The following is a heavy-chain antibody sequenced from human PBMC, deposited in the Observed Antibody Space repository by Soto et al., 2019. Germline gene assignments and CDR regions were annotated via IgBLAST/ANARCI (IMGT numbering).Heavy chain of an antibody. J-gene: IGHJ5*02. Sequence: QVQLVQSGAEVKKPGASVKVSCKVSGYTLTELSMHWVRQAPGKGLEWMGGFDPEDGETIYAQKFQGRVTMTEDTSTDTAYMELSSLRSEDTAVYYCATAYGWVEGRMDWFDPWGQGTLVTVSS. CDR3: ATAYGWVEGRMDWFDP. CDR2: FDPEDGET. CDR1: GYTLTELS. D-gene: IGHD6-19*01. V-gene: IGHV1-24*01.